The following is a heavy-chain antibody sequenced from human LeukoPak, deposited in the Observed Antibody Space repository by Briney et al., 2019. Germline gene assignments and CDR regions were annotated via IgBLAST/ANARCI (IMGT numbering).Heavy chain of an antibody. Sequence: GGSLRLSCAASGFSVTNNYMTWVRQAPGKGLEWVSVIYSGGSTYYADSVKGRFTISRDNSKNTLHLQLNSLRVEDTAVYYCARDGSGGSLVLLDYWGQGSQVTVSS. J-gene: IGHJ4*02. CDR2: IYSGGST. V-gene: IGHV3-66*01. CDR3: ARDGSGGSLVLLDY. D-gene: IGHD2-15*01. CDR1: GFSVTNNY.